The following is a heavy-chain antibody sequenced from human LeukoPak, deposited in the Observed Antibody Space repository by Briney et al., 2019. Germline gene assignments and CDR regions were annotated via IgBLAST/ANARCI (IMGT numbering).Heavy chain of an antibody. CDR1: GFTFSSCA. CDR2: ISGSGGST. J-gene: IGHJ6*03. V-gene: IGHV3-23*01. D-gene: IGHD3-10*01. CDR3: AKDGYDYYGSGSYYTSYYYYMDV. Sequence: PGGSLRLSCAASGFTFSSCAMSWVRQAPGKGLEWVSAISGSGGSTYYADSVKGRFTISRDNSKNTLYLQMNSLRAEDTAVYYCAKDGYDYYGSGSYYTSYYYYMDVWGKGTTVTVSS.